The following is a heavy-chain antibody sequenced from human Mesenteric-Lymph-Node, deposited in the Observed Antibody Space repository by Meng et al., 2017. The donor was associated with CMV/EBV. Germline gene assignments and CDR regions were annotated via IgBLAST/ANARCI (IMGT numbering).Heavy chain of an antibody. V-gene: IGHV3-48*03. Sequence: GESLKISCIGSGFSFSSYEVNWVRQAPGKGLEWIAYIGVGDGNTRHYADSVKGRVTISRDNAKNSVYLTMTSLRVEDTAVYYCARDTSIVGATTEVDAFDVWGQGTGVTVSS. CDR3: ARDTSIVGATTEVDAFDV. J-gene: IGHJ3*01. CDR1: GFSFSSYE. CDR2: IGVGDGNTR. D-gene: IGHD1-26*01.